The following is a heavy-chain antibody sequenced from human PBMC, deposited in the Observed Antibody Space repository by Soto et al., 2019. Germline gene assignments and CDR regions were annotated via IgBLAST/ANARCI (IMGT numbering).Heavy chain of an antibody. CDR1: GFTFSSYA. D-gene: IGHD1-1*01. CDR2: ISYDGSNK. Sequence: GGSLRLSCAASGFTFSSYAMHWVRQAPGKGLEWVAVISYDGSNKYYADSVKGRFTISRDNSKNTLYLQMNSLRAEDTAVYYCARDSAEMATTVLYNWFDPWGQGTLVTVSS. J-gene: IGHJ5*02. CDR3: ARDSAEMATTVLYNWFDP. V-gene: IGHV3-30-3*01.